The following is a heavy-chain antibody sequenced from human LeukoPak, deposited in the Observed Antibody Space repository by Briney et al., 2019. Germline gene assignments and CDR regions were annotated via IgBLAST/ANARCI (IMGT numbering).Heavy chain of an antibody. CDR1: GFTFSSYW. CDR2: IKQGGSEK. J-gene: IGHJ4*02. V-gene: IGHV3-7*01. D-gene: IGHD3-16*01. Sequence: GGSLRLSCAASGFTFSSYWMSWVRQAPGKGLEWVANIKQGGSEKYYVDSVKGRFTISRDNAKNSLYLQMNSLRAEDTAVYYCARDSAGYVWGEGYFDYWGQGTLVTVSS. CDR3: ARDSAGYVWGEGYFDY.